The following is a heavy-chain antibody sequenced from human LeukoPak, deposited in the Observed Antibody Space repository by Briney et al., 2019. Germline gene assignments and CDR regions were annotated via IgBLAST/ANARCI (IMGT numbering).Heavy chain of an antibody. CDR1: GYTFTDYY. Sequence: GATVKISCKVSGYTFTDYYMHWVQQAPGKGLEWMGLVDPEDGETIYAEKFQGRVTITADTSTDTAYMELSSLRSGDTAVYYCATDLEIAAAGNFDYWGQGTLVTVSS. D-gene: IGHD6-13*01. V-gene: IGHV1-69-2*01. J-gene: IGHJ4*02. CDR3: ATDLEIAAAGNFDY. CDR2: VDPEDGET.